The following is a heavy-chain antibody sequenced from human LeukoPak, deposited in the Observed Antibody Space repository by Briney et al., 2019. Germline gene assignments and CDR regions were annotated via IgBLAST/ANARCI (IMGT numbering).Heavy chain of an antibody. J-gene: IGHJ4*02. V-gene: IGHV1-18*01. CDR2: IIAHNGKT. CDR3: ARRDSGATIGDY. CDR1: GYTFTNYG. D-gene: IGHD1-26*01. Sequence: ASVRVSCRTSGYTFTNYGVTLVRQAPGQGLEWMGWIIAHNGKTNYAQNLQGRVTMTTDTSTSTAYMEMRTVISVDTGVYYCARRDSGATIGDYWGQGTMVTVSS.